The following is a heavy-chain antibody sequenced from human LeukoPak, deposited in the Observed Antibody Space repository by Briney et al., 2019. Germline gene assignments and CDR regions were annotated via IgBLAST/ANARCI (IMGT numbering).Heavy chain of an antibody. Sequence: TGGSLRLSCAASGFIFNTYVMHWVRQAPGKGLEWLAFIRYDGSNKNYADPVKGRFTISRDNTKNSLYLQMNSLRAEDTAVYYCAKDGGSGADSFDIWGQEAMVTVSS. CDR1: GFIFNTYV. J-gene: IGHJ3*02. CDR2: IRYDGSNK. CDR3: AKDGGSGADSFDI. D-gene: IGHD2-15*01. V-gene: IGHV3-30*02.